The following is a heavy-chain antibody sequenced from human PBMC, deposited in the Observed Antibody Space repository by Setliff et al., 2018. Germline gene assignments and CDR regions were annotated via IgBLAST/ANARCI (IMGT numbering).Heavy chain of an antibody. V-gene: IGHV4-34*01. J-gene: IGHJ5*02. CDR3: ARDGGMMSSSWNPNWFDP. CDR1: GDSFSDYY. CDR2: INHRGST. D-gene: IGHD6-13*01. Sequence: SETLSLTCAVYGDSFSDYYWSWIRQPPGKGLEWIEEINHRGSTNYSPSLRSRVTMSVDSSKRQLSLKLSSVTAADTAVYYCARDGGMMSSSWNPNWFDPWGQGTLVTVSS.